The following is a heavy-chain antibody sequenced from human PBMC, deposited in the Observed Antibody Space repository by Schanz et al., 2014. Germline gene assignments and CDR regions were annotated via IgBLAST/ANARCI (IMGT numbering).Heavy chain of an antibody. J-gene: IGHJ4*02. CDR2: ISSRSSHI. CDR1: GFTFSSYA. V-gene: IGHV3-21*01. CDR3: VRERTNYGGNSYYFDH. D-gene: IGHD2-21*02. Sequence: EVQLLESGGGLVQPVGSLRLSCAASGFTFSSYAMSWVRQAPGKGLEWVSSISSRSSHIYYADSVKGRFTVSRDNAKNSVYLQMNGLRVEDTAVYYCVRERTNYGGNSYYFDHWGQGTLVTVSS.